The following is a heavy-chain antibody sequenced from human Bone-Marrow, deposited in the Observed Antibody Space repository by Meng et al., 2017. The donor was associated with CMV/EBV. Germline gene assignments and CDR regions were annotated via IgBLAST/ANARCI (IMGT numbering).Heavy chain of an antibody. V-gene: IGHV1-2*02. D-gene: IGHD2-15*01. J-gene: IGHJ4*02. Sequence: ASVKVSCKASGYTFTDSYIHWVRQAPGQGLEWMGFISPNNGGTLSAQKFQDRVTLSRETSISAAHMELSSLTSDDTAVYYCVRDKGGAFDYWGQGTLVTGSS. CDR2: ISPNNGGT. CDR3: VRDKGGAFDY. CDR1: GYTFTDSY.